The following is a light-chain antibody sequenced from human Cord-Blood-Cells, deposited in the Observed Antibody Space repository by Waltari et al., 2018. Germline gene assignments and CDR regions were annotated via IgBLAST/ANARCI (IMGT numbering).Light chain of an antibody. Sequence: QSALTQPASVSGSPGQSITISCTGTSSDGVGYYYVSWYQQHPGQAPKLMIYEVSNRPSGVSNRFSGSKSGNTASLTISGLQAEDEADYYCSSYTSSSTVFGGGTKLTVL. CDR3: SSYTSSSTV. CDR1: SSDGVGYYY. V-gene: IGLV2-14*01. J-gene: IGLJ3*02. CDR2: EVS.